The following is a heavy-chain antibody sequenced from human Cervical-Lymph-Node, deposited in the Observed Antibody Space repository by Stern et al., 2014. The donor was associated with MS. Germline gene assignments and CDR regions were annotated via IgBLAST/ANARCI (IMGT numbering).Heavy chain of an antibody. J-gene: IGHJ5*02. CDR2: ISGSGGST. CDR1: GFTFSNYA. Sequence: EVQLVESGGGLVQPGGSLRLSCAASGFTFSNYAMSWVRQAQGKGLDWVSAISGSGGSTYHAGSARGRLTISRDNSKNTLYLQMNSLRAEDTAVYYCARDSDAVTARGFDPWGQGTLVTVSS. D-gene: IGHD2-21*02. V-gene: IGHV3-23*04. CDR3: ARDSDAVTARGFDP.